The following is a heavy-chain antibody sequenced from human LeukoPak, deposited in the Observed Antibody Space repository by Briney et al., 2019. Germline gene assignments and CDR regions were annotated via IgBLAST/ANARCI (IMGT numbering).Heavy chain of an antibody. CDR1: GGSTSDYY. J-gene: IGHJ4*02. V-gene: IGHV4-4*07. CDR2: IYYTGNT. Sequence: SETLSLTCSVSGGSTSDYYWNWIRQPARQGLEWLGRIYYTGNTAYNPSLESRLTMSLDTAKNQFSLKVTSVTAADTAVYYCARGGTLFTYFDSWGQGTLVTVSS. D-gene: IGHD3-10*02. CDR3: ARGGTLFTYFDS.